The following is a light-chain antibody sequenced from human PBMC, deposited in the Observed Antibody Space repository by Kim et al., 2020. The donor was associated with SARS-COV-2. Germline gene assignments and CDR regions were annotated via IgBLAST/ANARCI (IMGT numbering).Light chain of an antibody. CDR2: DVS. J-gene: IGKJ1*01. Sequence: EIVMTQSPATLSVSPGERVTLSCRASQSVSNNFAWYQQKPGQAPRLLIYDVSTRATGIPASFSGSGSGTEFTLTISSLQSEDFAVYNCQQYNKWPPTFGQGTKVDIK. CDR3: QQYNKWPPT. V-gene: IGKV3-15*01. CDR1: QSVSNN.